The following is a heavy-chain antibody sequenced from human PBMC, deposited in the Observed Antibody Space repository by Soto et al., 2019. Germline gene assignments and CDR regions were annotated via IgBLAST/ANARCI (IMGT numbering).Heavy chain of an antibody. CDR1: GFTFNSFA. CDR2: ITGSGGTT. CDR3: AKDQSSTIAGRRGFDY. D-gene: IGHD6-6*01. Sequence: GGSLRLSCAASGFTFNSFAMSWVRQAPGKGLEWVSGITGSGGTTYYADSVKGRFTMSRDNSMNTLYLQMNSLRAEDTALYYCAKDQSSTIAGRRGFDYWGQGALVTVSS. V-gene: IGHV3-23*01. J-gene: IGHJ4*02.